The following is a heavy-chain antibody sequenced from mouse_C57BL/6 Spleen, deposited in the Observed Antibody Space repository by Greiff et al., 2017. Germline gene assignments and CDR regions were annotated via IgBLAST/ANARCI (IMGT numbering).Heavy chain of an antibody. Sequence: EVQGVESGGGLVKPGGSLKLSCAASGFTFSSYAMSWVRQTPEKRLEWVATISDGGSYTYYPDNVKGRFTISRDNAKNNLYLQMSHLKSEDTAMYYCARDSLYGNYVYFDVWGTGTTVTVSS. D-gene: IGHD2-1*01. CDR2: ISDGGSYT. CDR3: ARDSLYGNYVYFDV. J-gene: IGHJ1*03. CDR1: GFTFSSYA. V-gene: IGHV5-4*01.